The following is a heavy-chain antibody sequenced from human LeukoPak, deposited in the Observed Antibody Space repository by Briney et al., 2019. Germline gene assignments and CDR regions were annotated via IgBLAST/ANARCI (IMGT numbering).Heavy chain of an antibody. Sequence: GGSLRLSCAASGFTFSSYAMSWVRQAPGKGREWVSAISGSGGSTYYADSVKGRFTISRDNSKNTLYLQMNSLRAEDTAVYYCAKDKGELDLYYYYYMDVWGKGTTVTVSS. J-gene: IGHJ6*03. D-gene: IGHD1-1*01. CDR2: ISGSGGST. CDR3: AKDKGELDLYYYYYMDV. V-gene: IGHV3-23*01. CDR1: GFTFSSYA.